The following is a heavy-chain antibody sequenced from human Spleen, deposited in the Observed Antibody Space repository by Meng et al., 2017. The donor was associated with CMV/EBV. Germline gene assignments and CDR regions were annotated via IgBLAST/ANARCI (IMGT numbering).Heavy chain of an antibody. CDR2: INPNSGGT. D-gene: IGHD2/OR15-2a*01. CDR1: GYTFTGYY. V-gene: IGHV1-2*02. J-gene: IGHJ4*02. CDR3: ARTFEYYLLTSN. Sequence: ASVKVSCKASGYTFTGYYIHWVRQAPGQGLEWMGWINPNSGGTNYAQKLQDRVTMTRDTSISTAYLELSRLKSDDTAVYYCARTFEYYLLTSNWGQGTLVTVSS.